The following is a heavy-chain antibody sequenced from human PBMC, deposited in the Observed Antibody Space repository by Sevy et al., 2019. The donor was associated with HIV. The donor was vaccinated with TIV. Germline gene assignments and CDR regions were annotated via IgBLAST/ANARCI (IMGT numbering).Heavy chain of an antibody. CDR1: GFTFSSYA. D-gene: IGHD6-19*01. J-gene: IGHJ3*02. Sequence: GGPLRLSCAASGFTFSSYAMHWVRQAPGKGLEWVAVISYDGSNKYYADSVKGRFTISRDNSKNTLYLQMNSLRAEDTAVYYCAREEQWLNAFDIWGQRTMVTVSS. V-gene: IGHV3-30-3*01. CDR2: ISYDGSNK. CDR3: AREEQWLNAFDI.